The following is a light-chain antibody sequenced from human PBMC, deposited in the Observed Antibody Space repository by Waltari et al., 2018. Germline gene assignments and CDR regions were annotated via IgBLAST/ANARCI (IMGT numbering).Light chain of an antibody. CDR1: NIETYS. CDR2: DDS. CDR3: QVWDSSTDFVV. V-gene: IGLV3-21*02. J-gene: IGLJ2*01. Sequence: SYVLTQPPSVSVAPGQSATIICGGNNIETYSVHWYQQKPGLAPVLVVSDDSDRPSGIPERCSGSNTGNTATLSISRVEDGDEADYYCQVWDSSTDFVVFGGGTKLTVL.